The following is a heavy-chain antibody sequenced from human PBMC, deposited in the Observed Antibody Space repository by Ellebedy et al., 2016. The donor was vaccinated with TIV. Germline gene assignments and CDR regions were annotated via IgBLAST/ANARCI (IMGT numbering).Heavy chain of an antibody. Sequence: ASVKVSCKASGGTFISYAISWVRQAPGQGLEWMGGIVPRFGTSKYAQKFQGRVTITADASTSTAYMDLSSTTYDDTAVYYCARGRAAGTYYYGMDVWGQGTTVTVSS. V-gene: IGHV1-69*13. D-gene: IGHD6-13*01. J-gene: IGHJ6*02. CDR3: ARGRAAGTYYYGMDV. CDR2: IVPRFGTS. CDR1: GGTFISYA.